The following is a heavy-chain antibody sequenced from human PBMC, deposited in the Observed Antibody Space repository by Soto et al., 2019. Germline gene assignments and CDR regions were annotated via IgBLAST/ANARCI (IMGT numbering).Heavy chain of an antibody. J-gene: IGHJ4*02. Sequence: PGGSLRLSCAASGFTFSNAWMNWVRQAPGKGLEWVGRIKSKTDGGTTDYAAPVKGRFTISRDDSKNTLYLQMNSLKTEDTAVYYCTTDLPAPNYDFWSGYYTVGNWPIDYWGQGTLVTVSS. D-gene: IGHD3-3*01. CDR2: IKSKTDGGTT. CDR1: GFTFSNAW. CDR3: TTDLPAPNYDFWSGYYTVGNWPIDY. V-gene: IGHV3-15*07.